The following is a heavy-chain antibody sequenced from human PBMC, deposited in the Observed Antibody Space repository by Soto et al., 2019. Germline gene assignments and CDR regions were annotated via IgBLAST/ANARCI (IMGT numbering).Heavy chain of an antibody. CDR2: INAGNGNT. Sequence: QVQLVQSGAEEKKPGASVKVSCKASGYTFTGYAMHWVRQAPGQRLEWMGWINAGNGNTKYSQKVQGRVTITRDTSASTSYMELSSLRSEETAVYYCARAVAVPADFDYWGQGTLVTVSS. CDR1: GYTFTGYA. CDR3: ARAVAVPADFDY. V-gene: IGHV1-3*05. D-gene: IGHD6-19*01. J-gene: IGHJ4*02.